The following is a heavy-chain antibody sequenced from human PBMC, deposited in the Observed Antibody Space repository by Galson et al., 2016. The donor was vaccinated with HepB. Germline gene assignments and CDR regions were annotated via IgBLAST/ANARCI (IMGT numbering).Heavy chain of an antibody. CDR1: GDDFSRLT. J-gene: IGHJ3*02. D-gene: IGHD2-21*02. Sequence: SVKVSCKASGDDFSRLTINWVRQVAGEGLQWMGGIIPLFGSPNYAPQFRDRLTIKAEESTRTVHMELSSLRVNDTAVYYCHVAVTLVAVVDIWGPGTMVRVSS. CDR3: HVAVTLVAVVDI. V-gene: IGHV1-69*13. CDR2: IIPLFGSP.